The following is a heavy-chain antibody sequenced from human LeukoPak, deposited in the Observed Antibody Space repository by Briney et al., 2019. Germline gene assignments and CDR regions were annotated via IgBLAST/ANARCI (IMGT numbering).Heavy chain of an antibody. CDR2: IRSKANSYAT. CDR3: KSSGWYGGIDY. Sequence: GGSLRLSCAASGFTFSGSAMHWVRQASGKGLEWVGRIRSKANSYATAYASSVKGRFTISRDDSKNTASLQLTSLTTEDTAVYYCKSSGWYGGIDYWGQGTLVTVSS. CDR1: GFTFSGSA. D-gene: IGHD6-19*01. V-gene: IGHV3-73*01. J-gene: IGHJ4*02.